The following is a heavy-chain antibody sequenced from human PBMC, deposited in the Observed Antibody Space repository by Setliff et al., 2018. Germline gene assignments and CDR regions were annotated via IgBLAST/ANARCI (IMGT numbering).Heavy chain of an antibody. Sequence: RASVKVSCKAFGYTFTKYGIDWVRQAPGQGLEWMGWISAYNGNTNYAQRFQGRVTMTTDKSTSAAYMELSSLRSEDTAVYYCARDPWQWLTTFTSAEYFQHWGQGTLVTVSS. D-gene: IGHD6-19*01. J-gene: IGHJ1*01. CDR2: ISAYNGNT. CDR3: ARDPWQWLTTFTSAEYFQH. CDR1: GYTFTKYG. V-gene: IGHV1-18*01.